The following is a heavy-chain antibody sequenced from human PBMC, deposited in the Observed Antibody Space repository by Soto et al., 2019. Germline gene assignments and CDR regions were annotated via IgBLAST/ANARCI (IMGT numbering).Heavy chain of an antibody. CDR1: GFIFNSYS. CDR2: ISHDGNKM. Sequence: QVQLVESGGGAVQPGRSLRLACAASGFIFNSYSMYWVRQAPGKGLEWVAVISHDGNKMYYADSVKGRFTISRDNSKNTVYLQMNTLRREVTALYYCARTAAAGFKVPRLDYWGQGTRVTVSS. D-gene: IGHD6-13*01. CDR3: ARTAAAGFKVPRLDY. V-gene: IGHV3-30*04. J-gene: IGHJ4*02.